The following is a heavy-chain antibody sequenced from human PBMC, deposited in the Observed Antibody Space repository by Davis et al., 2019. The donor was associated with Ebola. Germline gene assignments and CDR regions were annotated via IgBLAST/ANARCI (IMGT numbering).Heavy chain of an antibody. CDR3: ARRLGGSSNYDS. V-gene: IGHV4-38-2*01. CDR1: SFSISSGYY. CDR2: IYYSGST. D-gene: IGHD1-26*01. Sequence: SETLSLTCAVSSFSISSGYYWGWIRQPPGKGLEWIGHIYYSGSTNYKPSLKSRVTMSVDTSKNQFSLKLNSVTAADTAVYYCARRLGGSSNYDSWGQGTLVTVSS. J-gene: IGHJ4*02.